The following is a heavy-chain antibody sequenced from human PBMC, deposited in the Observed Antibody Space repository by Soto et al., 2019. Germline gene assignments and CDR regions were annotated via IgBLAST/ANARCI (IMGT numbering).Heavy chain of an antibody. J-gene: IGHJ6*02. CDR1: GFTFNDYY. D-gene: IGHD3-16*02. CDR2: ISSSGTTI. CDR3: AKGYVWGSYRPSMDV. V-gene: IGHV3-11*01. Sequence: QGQLGESGGGLAKPGGSLRLSCAASGFTFNDYYMSWIRQAPGKGLEWVSYISSSGTTIYYADSVKGRFTISRDNARNSLFLQMGSLRAEDTAVYYCAKGYVWGSYRPSMDVWGHGTTVIVSS.